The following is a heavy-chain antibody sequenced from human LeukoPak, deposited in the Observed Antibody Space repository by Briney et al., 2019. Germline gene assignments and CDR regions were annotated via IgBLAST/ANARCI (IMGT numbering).Heavy chain of an antibody. D-gene: IGHD3-10*01. CDR1: GFTFGDFY. CDR3: ARQPMIREVNVFDF. CDR2: ISSTGSSI. J-gene: IGHJ4*02. V-gene: IGHV3-11*01. Sequence: GGSLRLSCAASGFTFGDFYMTWIRQAPGKGPEWVSFISSTGSSIYYADSVKGRFTISRDNDENSLFLHMTSLRVEDTAVYYCARQPMIREVNVFDFWGQGTLAIVSS.